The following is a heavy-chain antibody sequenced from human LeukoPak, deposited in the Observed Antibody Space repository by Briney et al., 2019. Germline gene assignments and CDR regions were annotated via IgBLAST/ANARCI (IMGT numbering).Heavy chain of an antibody. Sequence: GGSLRPSCVASGFTFRNYGMHWVRQAPGKGLEWVAIIWYDGSDKYYTDSVKGRFTISRDNSKNTLYLQMNSLRAEDTAVYYCATGPKKLGYFFDYWGQGTLVIVSS. CDR1: GFTFRNYG. V-gene: IGHV3-33*01. CDR3: ATGPKKLGYFFDY. J-gene: IGHJ4*02. D-gene: IGHD7-27*01. CDR2: IWYDGSDK.